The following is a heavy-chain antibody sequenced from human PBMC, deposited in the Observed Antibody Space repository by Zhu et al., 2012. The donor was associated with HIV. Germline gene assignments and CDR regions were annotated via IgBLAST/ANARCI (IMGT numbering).Heavy chain of an antibody. V-gene: IGHV4-59*11. CDR2: MYSSGST. CDR3: ARSVKGQLVFDS. J-gene: IGHJ4*02. Sequence: QVQLQESGPGLVEPSETLSLTCTVSGGSMSSHYWNWIRQPPGKGLQWIGYMYSSGSTKYNFSLKSRVAISLDTSNNQFSLTLSSVTTADTAVYYCARSVKGQLVFDSWGQGXLVTVSS. CDR1: GGSMSSHY. D-gene: IGHD1-1*01.